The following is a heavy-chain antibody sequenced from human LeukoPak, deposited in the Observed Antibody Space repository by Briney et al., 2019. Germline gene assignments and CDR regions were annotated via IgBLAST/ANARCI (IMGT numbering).Heavy chain of an antibody. J-gene: IGHJ4*02. CDR2: IKQDRSEK. D-gene: IGHD6-13*01. Sequence: GGSLRLSCAASGFTFSNYWMSWVRQAPGKGLEWVANIKQDRSEKYYVDSVKGRFTISRDNAKNSLYLQMNSLRAEDTAVYYCAREDASSWDYWGQGILVTVSS. CDR1: GFTFSNYW. CDR3: AREDASSWDY. V-gene: IGHV3-7*01.